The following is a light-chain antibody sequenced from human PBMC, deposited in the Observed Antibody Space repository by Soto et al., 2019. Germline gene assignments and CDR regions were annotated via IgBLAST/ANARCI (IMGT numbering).Light chain of an antibody. CDR3: ALLMGNGISV. Sequence: QTVVTQESSFSVSPGGTVTLTCGLISGSVSTANNPNWYQQTPGQAPRTLIYSTSTHSSGVPDRFSGSILGNKAALTITGAPADDEADYYCALLMGNGISVFGTGTKLTVL. CDR1: SGSVSTANN. J-gene: IGLJ1*01. CDR2: STS. V-gene: IGLV8-61*01.